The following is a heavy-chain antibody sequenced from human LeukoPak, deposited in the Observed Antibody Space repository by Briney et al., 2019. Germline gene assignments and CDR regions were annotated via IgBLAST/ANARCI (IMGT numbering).Heavy chain of an antibody. Sequence: GGSLRLSCAASGFTFDDYAMHWVRQAPGKGLEWVSGISWNSGSIGYADSVKGRFTISRDNAKNSLYLQMNSLRAEDTALYYCAKDTHLMITFGGVMNYWGQGTLVTVSS. D-gene: IGHD3-16*01. CDR1: GFTFDDYA. J-gene: IGHJ4*02. V-gene: IGHV3-9*01. CDR2: ISWNSGSI. CDR3: AKDTHLMITFGGVMNY.